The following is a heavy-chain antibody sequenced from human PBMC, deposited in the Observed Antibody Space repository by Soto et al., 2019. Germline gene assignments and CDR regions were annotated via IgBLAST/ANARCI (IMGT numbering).Heavy chain of an antibody. Sequence: ASVKVSCKASGYTFTSYDINWVRQATGQGLERMGWMNPNSGNTGYAQKFQGRVTMTRNTSISTAYMELSSLRSEDTAVYYCARDLYDILTGYYQGNWFDPWGQGTLVTVSS. J-gene: IGHJ5*02. V-gene: IGHV1-8*01. CDR2: MNPNSGNT. CDR3: ARDLYDILTGYYQGNWFDP. D-gene: IGHD3-9*01. CDR1: GYTFTSYD.